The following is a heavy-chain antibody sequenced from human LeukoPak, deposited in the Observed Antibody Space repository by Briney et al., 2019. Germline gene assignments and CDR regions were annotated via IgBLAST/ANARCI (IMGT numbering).Heavy chain of an antibody. V-gene: IGHV4-4*07. CDR3: ARGRYCSADICSGGDAFDI. J-gene: IGHJ3*02. D-gene: IGHD2-15*01. CDR2: IYTRGST. Sequence: PSETLSLTCTVSGGSINNYYWSWIRQPAGKGLEWIGRIYTRGSTNYNPSLKSRVTMSVGTSKNQFSLKLSSVTAADTAFYYCARGRYCSADICSGGDAFDIWGQGTMVSVSS. CDR1: GGSINNYY.